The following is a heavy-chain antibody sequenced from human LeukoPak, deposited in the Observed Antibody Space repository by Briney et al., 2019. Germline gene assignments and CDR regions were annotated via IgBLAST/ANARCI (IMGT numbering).Heavy chain of an antibody. CDR2: IIPIFGAT. J-gene: IGHJ6*03. CDR3: AKQGAVRQDYYMDV. Sequence: SVKLSCKASGGSFSNYAITWVRQAPGQGLDWMGRIIPIFGATTYAQKFQGRVTITADMGSSTTYLELTGLTSEDTALYFCAKQGAVRQDYYMDVWGNGTTVIVSS. V-gene: IGHV1-69*06. CDR1: GGSFSNYA. D-gene: IGHD3-16*01.